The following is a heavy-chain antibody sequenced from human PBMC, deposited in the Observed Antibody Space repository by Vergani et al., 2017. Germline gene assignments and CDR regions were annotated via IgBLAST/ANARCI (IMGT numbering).Heavy chain of an antibody. CDR2: IYHSGNT. J-gene: IGHJ4*02. V-gene: IGHV4-38-2*02. CDR3: ARHSRARGVSTSCYWSLPLRY. Sequence: QVQLQESGPGLVKPSETLSLTCTVSGCSINSGYYWGWIRQPPGKGLEWIVTIYHSGNTYYNPSLKSRVTISVDTSRNHVSLNLTSVTAAGTAMYYCARHSRARGVSTSCYWSLPLRYLVQGALVTVSS. CDR1: GCSINSGYY. D-gene: IGHD2-2*01.